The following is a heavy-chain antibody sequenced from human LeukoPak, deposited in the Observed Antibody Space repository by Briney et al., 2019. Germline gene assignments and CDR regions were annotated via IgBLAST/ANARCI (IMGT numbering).Heavy chain of an antibody. CDR1: GFTFSSYS. V-gene: IGHV3-48*02. Sequence: QSGGSLRLSCAASGFTFSSYSMNWVRQAPGEGLEWVSYSSSSSSITHYADSVKGRFTISRDSVKNSLYLQMNNLRDEDTAVYYCARDGGYYYGSGSYFDYWGQGTLVTVSS. D-gene: IGHD3-10*01. J-gene: IGHJ4*02. CDR3: ARDGGYYYGSGSYFDY. CDR2: SSSSSSIT.